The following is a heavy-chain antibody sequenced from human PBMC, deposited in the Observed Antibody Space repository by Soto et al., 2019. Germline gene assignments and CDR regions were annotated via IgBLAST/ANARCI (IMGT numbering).Heavy chain of an antibody. D-gene: IGHD2-15*01. Sequence: PGGSLRLSCAASGFTFTRYSMNWVRQAPGKGLEWVSSISSTTNYIYYGGSMKGRFTISRDNAKNSLYLEMNSLRAEDTAVYYCARQGYCSGGSCYSPNSAQGDYGMDVWGQGTTVTVSS. J-gene: IGHJ6*02. CDR2: ISSTTNYI. V-gene: IGHV3-21*06. CDR1: GFTFTRYS. CDR3: ARQGYCSGGSCYSPNSAQGDYGMDV.